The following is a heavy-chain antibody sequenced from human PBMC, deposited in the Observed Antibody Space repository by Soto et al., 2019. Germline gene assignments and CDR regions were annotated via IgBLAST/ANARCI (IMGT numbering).Heavy chain of an antibody. CDR2: ISYDGSNK. J-gene: IGHJ5*02. Sequence: GGSLRLSCAASGFTFSSYAMHWVRQAPGKGLEWVAVISYDGSNKYYADFVKGRFTISRDNSKNTLYLQMNSLRAEDTAVYYCARPDSSSSGWFDPWGQGTLVTVSS. V-gene: IGHV3-30-3*01. D-gene: IGHD6-6*01. CDR1: GFTFSSYA. CDR3: ARPDSSSSGWFDP.